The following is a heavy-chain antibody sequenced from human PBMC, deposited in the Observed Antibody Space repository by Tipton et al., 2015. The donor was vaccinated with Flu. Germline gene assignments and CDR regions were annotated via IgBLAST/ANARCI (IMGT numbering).Heavy chain of an antibody. CDR1: GDSIRNDYF. CDR2: IHRSRST. V-gene: IGHV4-38-2*02. J-gene: IGHJ6*02. Sequence: TLSLTCAVSGDSIRNDYFWGWIRQPPGKGLEWIATIHRSRSTKYNPSLKSRVAMSADTSKNQFLLRLRSVTAADTAVYYCARDGRLERPYLYGMDVWGQGATVTVSS. D-gene: IGHD1-1*01. CDR3: ARDGRLERPYLYGMDV.